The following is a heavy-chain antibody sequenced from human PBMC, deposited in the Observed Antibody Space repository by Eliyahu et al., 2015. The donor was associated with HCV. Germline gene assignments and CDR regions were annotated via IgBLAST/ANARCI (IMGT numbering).Heavy chain of an antibody. CDR1: GYTFTSYY. Sequence: QVQLVQSGAEVKKPGASVKVSCKASGYTFTSYYMHWVRQAPGQGLEXMGIINPSGGSTSYAQKFQGRVTMTRDTSTSTVYMELSSLRSEDTAVYYCARDHKATYDSSVEGNWFDPWGQGTLVTVSS. J-gene: IGHJ5*02. D-gene: IGHD3-22*01. CDR2: INPSGGST. CDR3: ARDHKATYDSSVEGNWFDP. V-gene: IGHV1-46*01.